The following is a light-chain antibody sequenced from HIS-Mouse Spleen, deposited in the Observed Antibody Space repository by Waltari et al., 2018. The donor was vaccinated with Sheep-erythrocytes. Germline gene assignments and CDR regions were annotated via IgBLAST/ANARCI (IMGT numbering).Light chain of an antibody. CDR2: DVS. CDR1: SSHVGGSNY. Sequence: QSALTQPRSVSGSPGQSVTISCHGTSSHVGGSNYLSWYQQHPGKAPKLLIYDVSKRPSGVPDRFSGSKSGNTASLTISGLQAEDEADYYCCSYAGSYNHVFATGTKVTVL. J-gene: IGLJ1*01. CDR3: CSYAGSYNHV. V-gene: IGLV2-11*01.